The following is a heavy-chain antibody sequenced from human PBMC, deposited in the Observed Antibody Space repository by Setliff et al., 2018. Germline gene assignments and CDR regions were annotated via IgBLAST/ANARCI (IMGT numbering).Heavy chain of an antibody. D-gene: IGHD3-10*01. CDR1: GGTFRSYA. CDR2: INAGNGNT. V-gene: IGHV1-3*01. J-gene: IGHJ6*02. Sequence: ASVKVSCKASGGTFRSYAISWVRQAPGQGLEWMGGINAGNGNTKYSQKFQGRVTITRDTSASTAYMELSSLRSEDTAVYYCAIDGSGSYLYYYYGMDVWGQGTTVTVSS. CDR3: AIDGSGSYLYYYYGMDV.